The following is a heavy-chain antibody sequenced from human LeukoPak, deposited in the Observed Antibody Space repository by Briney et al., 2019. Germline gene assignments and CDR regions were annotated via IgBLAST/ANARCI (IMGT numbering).Heavy chain of an antibody. CDR1: GFTFSNYG. CDR2: ISDSGGST. Sequence: GGSLRLSCAASGFTFSNYGVSWVRQAPGKGLEWVSTISDSGGSTYYADSVRGRFTISRDNSKNTLYLQMNSLRAEDTAVYYCASVSHSDAFDIWGQGTMVTVSS. V-gene: IGHV3-23*01. J-gene: IGHJ3*02. CDR3: ASVSHSDAFDI.